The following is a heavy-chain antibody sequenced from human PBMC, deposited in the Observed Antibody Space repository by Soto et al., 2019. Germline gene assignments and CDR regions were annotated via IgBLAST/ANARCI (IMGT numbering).Heavy chain of an antibody. CDR2: ISASGGST. D-gene: IGHD3-10*01. V-gene: IGHV3-23*01. Sequence: PGGSLRLSCAASGFTFSTYGMSWVRQAPGKGLEWVSGISASGGSTYYADSVKGRFTISRDNSKNTLYLQMNSLRVEDTALYYCAKLPYGSGKDYYFDYWGQGALVTVSS. CDR3: AKLPYGSGKDYYFDY. CDR1: GFTFSTYG. J-gene: IGHJ4*02.